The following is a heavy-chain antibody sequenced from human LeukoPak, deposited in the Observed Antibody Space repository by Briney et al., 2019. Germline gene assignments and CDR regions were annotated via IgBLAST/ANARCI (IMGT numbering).Heavy chain of an antibody. D-gene: IGHD4-23*01. CDR1: GFAFTSAW. J-gene: IGHJ4*02. CDR3: ANIFGGNSHRSDY. CDR2: IKTKTEGGTT. V-gene: IGHV3-15*01. Sequence: PGGSLRLSCAASGFAFTSAWMSWVRQAPGQGLEWLGRIKTKTEGGTTDYAAPVKGRFIISRDDSRDTLYLQMNSLKSDGTAVYYCANIFGGNSHRSDYWGQGTLVTVSS.